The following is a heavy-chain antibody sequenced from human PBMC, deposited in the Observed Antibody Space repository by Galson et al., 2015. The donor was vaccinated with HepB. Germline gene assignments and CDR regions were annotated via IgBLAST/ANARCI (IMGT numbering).Heavy chain of an antibody. CDR1: GYTFTSYY. D-gene: IGHD6-13*01. V-gene: IGHV1-46*03. J-gene: IGHJ3*02. Sequence: VKVSCKASGYTFTSYYMHWVRQAPGQGLEWMGIINPSGGSTSYAQKFQGRVTMTRDTSTSTVYMELSSLRSEDTAVYYCARERIAAAGLDAFDIWGQGTMVTVSS. CDR3: ARERIAAAGLDAFDI. CDR2: INPSGGST.